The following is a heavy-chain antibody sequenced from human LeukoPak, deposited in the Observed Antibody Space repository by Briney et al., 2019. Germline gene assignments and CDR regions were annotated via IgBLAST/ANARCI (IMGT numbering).Heavy chain of an antibody. V-gene: IGHV4-59*12. CDR3: ARDNIKIVGPIDGFDI. D-gene: IGHD1-26*01. J-gene: IGHJ3*02. CDR1: GGSISSYY. CDR2: IYYSGST. Sequence: SETLSLTCTVSGGSISSYYWSWIRQPPGKGLEWIGYIYYSGSTYYNPSLKSRVTISVDTFKNQFSLRLSSVTAADTAVYYCARDNIKIVGPIDGFDIWGQGTMVTVSS.